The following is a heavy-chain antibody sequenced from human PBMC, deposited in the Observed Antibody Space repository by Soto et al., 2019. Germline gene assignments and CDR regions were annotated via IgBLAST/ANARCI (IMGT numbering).Heavy chain of an antibody. CDR3: ARVPQSLLYYFDY. J-gene: IGHJ4*02. CDR2: IFYSGST. CDR1: GGSISSGDYY. V-gene: IGHV4-30-4*01. D-gene: IGHD3-10*01. Sequence: PSETLSLTCTVSGGSISSGDYYWSWIRQPPGKGPEWIGYIFYSGSTYYNPSLKSRVTISVDTSKNQFSLKLSSVTAADTAVYYCARVPQSLLYYFDYWGQGTLVTVSS.